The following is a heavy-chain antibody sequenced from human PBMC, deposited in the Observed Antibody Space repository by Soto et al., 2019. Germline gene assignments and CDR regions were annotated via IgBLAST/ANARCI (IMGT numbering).Heavy chain of an antibody. Sequence: QVQLQESGPGLVKSSQTLSLTCTVSGGSISSGGYYWTWIRQHPGQGLEWIGDIYYSGTTCYNPSLKSRVTISMDTSKNQFSLKLSSVTAADTAMYYCARETPTASGMDSWGQGTLVTVSS. CDR1: GGSISSGGYY. CDR3: ARETPTASGMDS. CDR2: IYYSGTT. J-gene: IGHJ4*02. V-gene: IGHV4-31*03. D-gene: IGHD6-13*01.